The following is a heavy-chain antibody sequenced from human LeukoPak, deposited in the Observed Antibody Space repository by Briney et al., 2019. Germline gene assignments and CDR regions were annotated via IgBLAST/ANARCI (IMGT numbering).Heavy chain of an antibody. Sequence: GGSLRLSCAASGFTFSSYSMNWVRQAPGKGLEWVSAISGSGGSTYYADSVKGRFTISRDNSKNTLYLQMNSLRAEDTAVYYCAKDLIVGATRGFDYWGQGTLVTVSS. D-gene: IGHD1-26*01. CDR2: ISGSGGST. V-gene: IGHV3-23*01. CDR1: GFTFSSYS. CDR3: AKDLIVGATRGFDY. J-gene: IGHJ4*02.